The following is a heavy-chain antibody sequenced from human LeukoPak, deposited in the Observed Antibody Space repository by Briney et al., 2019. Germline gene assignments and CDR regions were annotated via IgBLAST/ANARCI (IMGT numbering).Heavy chain of an antibody. J-gene: IGHJ4*02. Sequence: GGSLRLSCAASGFTFSSYAMSWVRQAPGKGLEWVSAISGSGGSTYYADSVKGRFTISRDNSKNTLYLQMNSLRAEDTAVYYCARRIVTMIVVVTKYFDYWGQGTLGTVSS. CDR1: GFTFSSYA. CDR2: ISGSGGST. D-gene: IGHD3-22*01. CDR3: ARRIVTMIVVVTKYFDY. V-gene: IGHV3-23*01.